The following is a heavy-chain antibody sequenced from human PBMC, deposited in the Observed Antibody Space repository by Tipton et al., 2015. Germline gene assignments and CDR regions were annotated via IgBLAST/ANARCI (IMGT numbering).Heavy chain of an antibody. J-gene: IGHJ6*02. CDR3: ARDLEHGMDV. Sequence: TLSLTCTVSGGSVTSGSYYWSWIRQPPGKGLEWIGYISYTDGAHYNPALKSRVTISVDTSKNQFSLTLNSVTAADTAVYFCARDLEHGMDVWGQGTTVTVS. V-gene: IGHV4-61*01. CDR1: GGSVTSGSYY. CDR2: ISYTDGA.